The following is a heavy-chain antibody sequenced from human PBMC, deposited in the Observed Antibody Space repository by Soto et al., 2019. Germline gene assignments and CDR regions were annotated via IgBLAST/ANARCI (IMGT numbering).Heavy chain of an antibody. CDR2: IYYSGST. Sequence: SETLSLTCTVSGGSISSYYWSWIRQPPGKGLEWIGYIYYSGSTNYNPSLKSRVTISVDTSKNQFSLKLSSVTAADTAVYYCARQQWLVLNAFDIWGQGTMVTV. D-gene: IGHD6-19*01. CDR3: ARQQWLVLNAFDI. J-gene: IGHJ3*02. V-gene: IGHV4-59*01. CDR1: GGSISSYY.